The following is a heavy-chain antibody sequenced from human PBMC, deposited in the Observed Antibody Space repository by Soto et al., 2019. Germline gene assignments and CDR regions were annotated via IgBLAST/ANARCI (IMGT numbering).Heavy chain of an antibody. J-gene: IGHJ5*02. V-gene: IGHV1-3*04. CDR2: INIGNGNT. CDR3: AREPLCGGKCYDNYFDP. D-gene: IGHD2-15*01. Sequence: QVQLVQSGAEVKKPGASVKISCKASGYAFTYYPIHWVRLAPGQRLEWVGWINIGNGNTEYSQKFQGRVTITTDTSASTAYMELRSLTSEDTAVYYCAREPLCGGKCYDNYFDPWGQGTLVTVSS. CDR1: GYAFTYYP.